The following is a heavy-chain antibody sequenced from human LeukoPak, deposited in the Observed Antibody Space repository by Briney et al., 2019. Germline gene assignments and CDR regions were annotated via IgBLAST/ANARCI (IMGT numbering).Heavy chain of an antibody. D-gene: IGHD6-13*01. J-gene: IGHJ6*03. V-gene: IGHV4-61*01. CDR3: ARSAGYYYYYMDV. Sequence: SETLSLACTVSGGSISSSSYYWSWIRQPPGKGLEWIGYIYYSGSTNYNPSLKSRVTISVDTSKNQFSLKLSSVTPADTAVYYCARSAGYYYYYMDVWGRGTTVTVSS. CDR1: GGSISSSSYY. CDR2: IYYSGST.